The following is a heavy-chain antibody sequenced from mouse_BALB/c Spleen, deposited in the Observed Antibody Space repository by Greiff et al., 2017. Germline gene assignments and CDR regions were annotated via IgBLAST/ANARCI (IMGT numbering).Heavy chain of an antibody. D-gene: IGHD2-10*01. CDR2: IDPENGDT. V-gene: IGHV14-4*02. J-gene: IGHJ3*01. CDR1: GFNIKDYY. Sequence: EVQLQQSGAELVRSGASVKLSCTASGFNIKDYYMHWVKQRPEQGLEWIGWIDPENGDTEYAPKFQGKATMTADTSSNTAYLQLSSLTSEDTAVYYCNAVPLLRDFAYWGQGTLVTVSA. CDR3: NAVPLLRDFAY.